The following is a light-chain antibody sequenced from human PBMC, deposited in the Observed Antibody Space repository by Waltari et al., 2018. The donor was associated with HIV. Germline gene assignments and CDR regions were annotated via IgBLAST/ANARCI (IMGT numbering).Light chain of an antibody. J-gene: IGLJ2*01. V-gene: IGLV1-40*01. CDR3: QSYDSSLNGHVV. CDR1: RSNFGTGYD. CDR2: ANN. Sequence: QSVLTQAPSVSGAPGQRVTISCTGSRSNFGTGYDVHWYQQLPGTAPKLLIYANNQRPSGVPARFSGSKSATSASLVITGLQAEDEADYYGQSYDSSLNGHVVFGGGTKVTVL.